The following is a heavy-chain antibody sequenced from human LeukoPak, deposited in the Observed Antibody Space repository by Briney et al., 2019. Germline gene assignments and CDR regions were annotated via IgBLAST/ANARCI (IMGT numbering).Heavy chain of an antibody. CDR2: ISSSSSYI. CDR1: EFTFSSYG. V-gene: IGHV3-21*01. D-gene: IGHD3-16*02. J-gene: IGHJ4*02. CDR3: ARASSYLRFDY. Sequence: GGYLRLSCTASEFTFSSYGMNWVRQAPGKGLEWVSSISSSSSYIYYADSVKSRFTISRDNAKNSLYLQMNSLRAEDTAVYYCARASSYLRFDYWGQGTLVTVSS.